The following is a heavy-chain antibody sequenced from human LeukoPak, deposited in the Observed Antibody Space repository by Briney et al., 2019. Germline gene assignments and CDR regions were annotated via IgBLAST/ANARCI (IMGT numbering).Heavy chain of an antibody. D-gene: IGHD3-22*01. J-gene: IGHJ4*02. CDR3: ASHWSDSSCYYVEY. Sequence: SETLSLTCTVSGGSISSYYWSWIRQPPGKGLEWIGYIYHSGSTYYNPSLKSRVTISVDTSKNQFSLKLSSVTAADTAVYYCASHWSDSSCYYVEYWGQGNLVTVSS. CDR1: GGSISSYY. CDR2: IYHSGST. V-gene: IGHV4-59*08.